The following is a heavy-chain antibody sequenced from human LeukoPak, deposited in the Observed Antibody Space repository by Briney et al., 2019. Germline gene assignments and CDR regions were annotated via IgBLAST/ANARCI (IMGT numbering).Heavy chain of an antibody. CDR1: GGSISSSSYY. V-gene: IGHV4-39*01. CDR2: IYYSGST. J-gene: IGHJ6*03. D-gene: IGHD6-19*01. Sequence: SETLSLTCTVSGGSISSSSYYWGWIRQPPGKGLEWIGSIYYSGSTYYNPSLKSRVTISVDTSKNQFSLKLSSVTAADTAVYYCARQSSGWYDEYYMDVWGKGTTVTVSS. CDR3: ARQSSGWYDEYYMDV.